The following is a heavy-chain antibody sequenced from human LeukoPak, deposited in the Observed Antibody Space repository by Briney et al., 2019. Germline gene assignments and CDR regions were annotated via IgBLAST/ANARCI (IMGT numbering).Heavy chain of an antibody. J-gene: IGHJ3*02. CDR2: INSDGSST. Sequence: GGSLRLSCAASGFTFSSHWMSWVRHAPGKGPVWVSRINSDGSSTSYADFVKGRFTISRDNAKNTLYLQMNSLRAEDTAVYYCARSWLIYDAFDIWGQGTMVTVSS. CDR1: GFTFSSHW. CDR3: ARSWLIYDAFDI. D-gene: IGHD6-19*01. V-gene: IGHV3-74*01.